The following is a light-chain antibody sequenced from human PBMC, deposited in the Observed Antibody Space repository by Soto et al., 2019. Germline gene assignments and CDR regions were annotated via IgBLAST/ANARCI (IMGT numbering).Light chain of an antibody. V-gene: IGKV3-15*01. Sequence: EIVLTQPQGTLSLSPGERATLSWSASQSVSSNLAWYQQKPGQAPRLLIYGASTRATGIPARFSGSGSGTEFTLTISSLQSEDFAVYYCQQYNSWPGTFGQGTKV. CDR3: QQYNSWPGT. CDR2: GAS. CDR1: QSVSSN. J-gene: IGKJ1*01.